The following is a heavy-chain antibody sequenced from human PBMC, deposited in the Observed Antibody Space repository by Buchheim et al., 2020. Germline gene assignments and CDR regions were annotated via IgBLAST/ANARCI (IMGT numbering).Heavy chain of an antibody. Sequence: QLQLQESGPGLVKPSETLSLTCTVSGGSISSSSYYWGWIRQPPGKGLEWIGSIYYSGSTYYNPSLKSRVTISVDTSKNQFSLKLSSVTAADTAVYYCVGGYDGDHRYYYYYYMDVWGKGTT. J-gene: IGHJ6*03. CDR3: VGGYDGDHRYYYYYYMDV. V-gene: IGHV4-39*01. CDR2: IYYSGST. D-gene: IGHD5-12*01. CDR1: GGSISSSSYY.